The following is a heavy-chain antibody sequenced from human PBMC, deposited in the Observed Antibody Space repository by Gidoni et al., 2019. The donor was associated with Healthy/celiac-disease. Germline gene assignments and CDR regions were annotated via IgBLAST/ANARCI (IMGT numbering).Heavy chain of an antibody. CDR3: AHTAPRILTGYPYFDY. CDR1: GFSLSTRGVG. CDR2: IYWDDDK. Sequence: QITLKESGPTLVKPTQTLTLTCTFSGFSLSTRGVGVGWIRQPPGKALEWLALIYWDDDKRYSPSLKSRLTITKDTSKNQVVLTMTNMDPVDTATYYCAHTAPRILTGYPYFDYWGQGTLVTVSS. V-gene: IGHV2-5*02. D-gene: IGHD3-9*01. J-gene: IGHJ4*02.